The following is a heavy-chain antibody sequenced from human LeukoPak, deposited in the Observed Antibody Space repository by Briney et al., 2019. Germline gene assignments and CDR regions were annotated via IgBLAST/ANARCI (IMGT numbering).Heavy chain of an antibody. CDR1: GFTFSSYA. CDR3: AKLLGTVTTFDY. V-gene: IGHV3-7*01. J-gene: IGHJ4*02. CDR2: INPDGGQK. D-gene: IGHD1-1*01. Sequence: GGSLRLSCAASGFTFSSYAMSWVRQAPGKGREWVASINPDGGQKFYVDSVRGRFTISRDNTKSSLYVEMNSLGAEDTAVYYCAKLLGTVTTFDYWGQGTPVTVSS.